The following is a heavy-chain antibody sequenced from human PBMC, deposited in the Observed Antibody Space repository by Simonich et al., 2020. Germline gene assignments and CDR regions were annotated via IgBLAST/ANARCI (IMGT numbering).Heavy chain of an antibody. J-gene: IGHJ6*03. V-gene: IGHV3-7*01. CDR1: GFTFSSYW. Sequence: EVQLVESGGGLVQPGGSLRLSCAGSGFTFSSYWMSWGRQAPGKGLEWVAKIKQDGREKYYVDSVKGRFTISRDNAKNSRYLKMNSLRAEDTAVYYCARDGLGTAYYYYMDVWGKGTTVTVSS. CDR3: ARDGLGTAYYYYMDV. CDR2: IKQDGREK. D-gene: IGHD7-27*01.